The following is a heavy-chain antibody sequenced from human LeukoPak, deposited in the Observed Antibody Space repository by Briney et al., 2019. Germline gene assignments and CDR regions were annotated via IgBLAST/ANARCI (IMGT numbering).Heavy chain of an antibody. D-gene: IGHD1/OR15-1a*01. CDR3: AKDPQERNTCLIDY. V-gene: IGHV3-66*01. CDR1: GFSVSSNY. J-gene: IGHJ4*02. Sequence: GGSLRLSCAASGFSVSSNYMSWVRQAPGKGLEWVSVIYSGGSTYYAVSVKGRFTISRDNSKNTLYLQMNSLRAEDTAVYYCAKDPQERNTCLIDYWGQGTLVTVSS. CDR2: IYSGGST.